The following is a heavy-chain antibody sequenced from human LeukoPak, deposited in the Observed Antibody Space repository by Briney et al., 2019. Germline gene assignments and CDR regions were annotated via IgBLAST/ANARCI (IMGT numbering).Heavy chain of an antibody. CDR2: FNPNTGVT. CDR1: GYAFTGYY. CDR3: ARSYCGGDCYWIIDY. J-gene: IGHJ4*02. V-gene: IGHV1-2*02. D-gene: IGHD2-21*02. Sequence: ASVKVSCKASGYAFTGYYMHWVRQAPGQGLTCMGWFNPNTGVTNYAQKFQGRVTMTRATSINTAYMELDRLTSDDTAIYYCARSYCGGDCYWIIDYWGQGTLVTVSS.